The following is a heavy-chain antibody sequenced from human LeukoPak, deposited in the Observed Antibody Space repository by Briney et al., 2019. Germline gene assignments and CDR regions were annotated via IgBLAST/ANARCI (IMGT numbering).Heavy chain of an antibody. Sequence: ASVKVSCKASGGTVSNHAVNWVRQAPGQGLEWMGGIIPTLDITNYAQKFQGRVTITADRSTDTAYMELSSLTSEDTAVYYCAILSDGAYCGGDCFYLDSWGRGTLVTVSS. V-gene: IGHV1-69*10. J-gene: IGHJ5*01. CDR1: GGTVSNHA. CDR2: IIPTLDIT. CDR3: AILSDGAYCGGDCFYLDS. D-gene: IGHD2-21*02.